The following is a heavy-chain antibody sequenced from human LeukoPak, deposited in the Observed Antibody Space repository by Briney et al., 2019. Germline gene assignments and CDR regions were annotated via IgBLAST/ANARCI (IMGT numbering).Heavy chain of an antibody. V-gene: IGHV1-69*04. CDR3: ARHDDTAMGPFDY. CDR2: IIPILGIA. CDR1: GGTFSSYA. D-gene: IGHD5-18*01. J-gene: IGHJ4*02. Sequence: SVKVSCKASGGTFSSYAISWVRQAPGQGLEWMGRIIPILGIANYAQKFQGRVTITADKSTSTAYMELSSLRSEDTAVYYCARHDDTAMGPFDYWGQGTLVTVSS.